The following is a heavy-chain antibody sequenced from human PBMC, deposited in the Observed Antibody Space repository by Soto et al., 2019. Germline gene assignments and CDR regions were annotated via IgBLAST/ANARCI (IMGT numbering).Heavy chain of an antibody. D-gene: IGHD2-8*02. Sequence: QVQLVESGGGVVQPGRSLRLSCAVSGFTVSTYGMHCVRQAPGKGLEWVAVISRDGGTKYYADYVKGRFTISRDNSRNTLFLEMNSLRGDDMAVYYCTGEVASGYWGQGTLVTVSS. J-gene: IGHJ4*02. CDR1: GFTVSTYG. V-gene: IGHV3-30*03. CDR2: ISRDGGTK. CDR3: TGEVASGY.